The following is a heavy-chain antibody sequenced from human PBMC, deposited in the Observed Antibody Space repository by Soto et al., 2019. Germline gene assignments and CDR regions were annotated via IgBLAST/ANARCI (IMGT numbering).Heavy chain of an antibody. D-gene: IGHD2-15*01. V-gene: IGHV1-2*02. CDR1: VFSVDTTYS. J-gene: IGHJ4*01. CDR3: GSPRSGPSPDVGH. CDR2: INPNSGDT. Sequence: ASVKVSCKASVFSVDTTYSIHWVRRAPGQGLEWMGSINPNSGDTNYAQNFQGSVTMTRDTSISTAYMEVSSLTSDDTAVYYCGSPRSGPSPDVGHWGHGTVVTVSS.